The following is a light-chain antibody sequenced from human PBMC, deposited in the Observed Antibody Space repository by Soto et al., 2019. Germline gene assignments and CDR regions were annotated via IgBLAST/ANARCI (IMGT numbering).Light chain of an antibody. J-gene: IGLJ2*01. CDR1: SSDVGGYNY. CDR2: EVS. CDR3: SSYAGRNTLV. V-gene: IGLV2-8*01. Sequence: QSVLTQPPSASGSPGQSVTISCTGTSSDVGGYNYVSWYQQHPGKVPKLMIYEVSKRHSGVPDRFSGSKSGNTASLTVSGLQAEDEADYYCSSYAGRNTLVFGGGTQLTVL.